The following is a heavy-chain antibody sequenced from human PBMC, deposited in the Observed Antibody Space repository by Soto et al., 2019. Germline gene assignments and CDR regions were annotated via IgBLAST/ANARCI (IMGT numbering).Heavy chain of an antibody. Sequence: QVQLVQSGAEVKKPGSSVKVSCKASGGTFSSYAISWVRQAPGQGLEWMGGIIPIFGTANYAQKFQGRVTITADESTSTAYMELSSLGSEDTAGYYCARAADGDYVNPMFYFDYWGQGTLVTVSS. CDR3: ARAADGDYVNPMFYFDY. D-gene: IGHD4-17*01. CDR1: GGTFSSYA. CDR2: IIPIFGTA. V-gene: IGHV1-69*01. J-gene: IGHJ4*02.